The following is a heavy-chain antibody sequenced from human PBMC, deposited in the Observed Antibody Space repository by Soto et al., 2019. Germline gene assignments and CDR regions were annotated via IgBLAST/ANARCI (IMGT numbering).Heavy chain of an antibody. CDR2: ISGSGGGT. J-gene: IGHJ4*02. V-gene: IGHV3-23*01. CDR3: AKVDDVSGTDH. CDR1: GFTFSTYA. D-gene: IGHD3-10*01. Sequence: QVLESGGGLVQPGGSLRLSCAASGFTFSTYAMTWVRQAPGKGLEWVSSISGSGGGTYYADSVKGRFTISRDNSKNTLYLQMNSLRAEDTAVYYCAKVDDVSGTDHWGQGTLVTVSS.